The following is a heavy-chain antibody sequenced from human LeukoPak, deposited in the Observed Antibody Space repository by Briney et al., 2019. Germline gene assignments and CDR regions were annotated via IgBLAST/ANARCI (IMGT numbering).Heavy chain of an antibody. CDR1: GFTFSSYA. V-gene: IGHV3-23*01. Sequence: PGGSLRLSCAASGFTFSSYAMSWVRQAPGKVLEWVSAISGSGGSTYYADSVKGRFTISRDNSKNTLYLQMNSLRAEDTAVYYCAKDSGYLATKFGGDYWGQGTLVTVSS. CDR3: AKDSGYLATKFGGDY. D-gene: IGHD6-13*01. J-gene: IGHJ4*02. CDR2: ISGSGGST.